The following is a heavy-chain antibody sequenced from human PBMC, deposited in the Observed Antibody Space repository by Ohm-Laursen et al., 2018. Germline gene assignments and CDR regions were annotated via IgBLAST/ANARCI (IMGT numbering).Heavy chain of an antibody. CDR2: ITNSASAT. D-gene: IGHD3-10*01. CDR3: TVGYRSGPSHG. Sequence: GSLRLSCAASGFTFNTYGMSWVRQPPGKGLEWVSYITNSASATSYADSVKGRFTISRDNAKNSLYLQMNSLRGGDTAVYYCTVGYRSGPSHGWGPGTLVSVFS. V-gene: IGHV3-48*01. J-gene: IGHJ4*02. CDR1: GFTFNTYG.